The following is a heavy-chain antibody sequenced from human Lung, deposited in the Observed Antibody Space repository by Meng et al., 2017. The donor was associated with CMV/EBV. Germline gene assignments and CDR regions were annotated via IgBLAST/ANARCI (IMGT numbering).Heavy chain of an antibody. Sequence: GESLKISCVASGFNLNTHSGHWVRQAPGKGLEWLAVFSSDITNPYYADSVRGRFAVSRDDFRKSLYLQMNDLTPEETAVYYCATSRRQLDAVDLWGQGTLVXVSS. J-gene: IGHJ1*01. D-gene: IGHD2-2*01. CDR1: GFNLNTHS. V-gene: IGHV3-30*09. CDR2: FSSDITNP. CDR3: ATSRRQLDAVDL.